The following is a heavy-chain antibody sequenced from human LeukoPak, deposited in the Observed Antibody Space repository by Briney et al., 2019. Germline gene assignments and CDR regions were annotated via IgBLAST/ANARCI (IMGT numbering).Heavy chain of an antibody. V-gene: IGHV3-15*01. Sequence: GGSLRLSWAASGFTFSNAWMSWVRQAPGKGLEWVGRIKSKTDGGTTDYAAPVKGRFTISRDDSKNTLYLQMNSLKTEDTAVYYCTFDYGDYNYGMDVWGQGTTVTVSS. J-gene: IGHJ6*02. CDR3: TFDYGDYNYGMDV. CDR1: GFTFSNAW. CDR2: IKSKTDGGTT. D-gene: IGHD4-17*01.